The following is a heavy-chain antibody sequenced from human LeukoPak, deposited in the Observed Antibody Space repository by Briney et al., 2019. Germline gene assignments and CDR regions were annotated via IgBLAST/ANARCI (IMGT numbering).Heavy chain of an antibody. V-gene: IGHV4-38-2*01. CDR1: GYSVGTNYF. CDR3: ARYDSRGSGSTQLDH. D-gene: IGHD3-3*01. Sequence: SETLSLTCDVSGYSVGTNYFRGWIRQPPGKGLEWIGRIYRTESTSYNPSLQSRVTISVDTSKNQFSLKLRSVTAADTAIYYCARYDSRGSGSTQLDHWGQGTLVTVSS. J-gene: IGHJ4*02. CDR2: IYRTEST.